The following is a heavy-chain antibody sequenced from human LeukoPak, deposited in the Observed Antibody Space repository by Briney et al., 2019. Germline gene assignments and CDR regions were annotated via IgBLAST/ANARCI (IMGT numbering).Heavy chain of an antibody. CDR3: AKGGGYFSPYWSFDL. CDR2: ISSSGGTI. Sequence: GGSLRLSCAASGFTFSSYEMNWVRQAPGKGLEWVSYISSSGGTIYYADSVKGRFTISRDNAKNSLYLQMNSLRAEDTAVYYCAKGGGYFSPYWSFDLWGRGTLVTVSS. V-gene: IGHV3-48*03. D-gene: IGHD1-26*01. CDR1: GFTFSSYE. J-gene: IGHJ2*01.